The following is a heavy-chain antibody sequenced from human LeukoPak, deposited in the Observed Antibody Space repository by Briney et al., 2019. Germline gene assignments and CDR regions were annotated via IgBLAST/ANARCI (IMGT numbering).Heavy chain of an antibody. CDR3: ARDMWGTFDY. CDR2: ISPDGSTT. J-gene: IGHJ4*02. V-gene: IGHV3-74*01. CDR1: GFTFSVFW. Sequence: GGSLRLSCAASGFTFSVFWMHWVCQAPGTGPVWVSRISPDGSTTSYADSVKGRFTISRDNAKNTLYLQISSLRAEDTAVYYCARDMWGTFDYWGQGTLVTVSS. D-gene: IGHD7-27*01.